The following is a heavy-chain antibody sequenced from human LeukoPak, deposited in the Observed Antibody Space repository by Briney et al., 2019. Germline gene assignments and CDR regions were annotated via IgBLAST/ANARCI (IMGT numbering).Heavy chain of an antibody. CDR3: ARVHSGILTGYSELDY. Sequence: ASVKVSCKASGYTFTGYYMHWVRQAPGQGLEWMGWINPNSGGTNYAQKFQGRVTMTRDTSISTAYMELRSLRSDDTAVYYCARVHSGILTGYSELDYWGQGTLVTVSS. D-gene: IGHD3-9*01. V-gene: IGHV1-2*02. CDR1: GYTFTGYY. J-gene: IGHJ4*02. CDR2: INPNSGGT.